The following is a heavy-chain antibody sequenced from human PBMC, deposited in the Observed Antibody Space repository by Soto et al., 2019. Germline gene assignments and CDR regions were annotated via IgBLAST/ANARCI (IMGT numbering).Heavy chain of an antibody. CDR2: ISAYNGNT. CDR3: AXGTGRESSYYYYYGMDV. CDR1: GYTFTSYG. D-gene: IGHD6-6*01. V-gene: IGHV1-18*01. J-gene: IGHJ6*02. Sequence: ASVKVSCKASGYTFTSYGISWVRQAPGQGLEWMGWISAYNGNTNYAQKLQGRVTMTTDTSTSTAYMELRSLRSDDTAVYYCAXGTGRESSYYYYYGMDVWGQGTTVTVSS.